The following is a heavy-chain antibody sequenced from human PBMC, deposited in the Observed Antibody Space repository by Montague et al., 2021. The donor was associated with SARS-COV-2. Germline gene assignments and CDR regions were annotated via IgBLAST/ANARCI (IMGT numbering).Heavy chain of an antibody. D-gene: IGHD5-12*01. CDR1: GGSISSPDYY. V-gene: IGHV4-39*01. CDR2: IYYSGST. CDR3: ASLNIVARTDYYYGTDV. Sequence: SETLSLTCTVSGGSISSPDYYWGWIRQSPGKGLEWIGTIYYSGSTYYNPSLKSRVTISEGTSKNQFSLRLSSVTAADTAVYYCASLNIVARTDYYYGTDVWGRGTTVTVSS. J-gene: IGHJ6*02.